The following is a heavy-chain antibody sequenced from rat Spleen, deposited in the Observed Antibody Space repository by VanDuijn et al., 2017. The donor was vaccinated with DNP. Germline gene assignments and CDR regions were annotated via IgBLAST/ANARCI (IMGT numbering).Heavy chain of an antibody. CDR3: SRSDGYWYFDF. V-gene: IGHV2-15*01. D-gene: IGHD1-12*02. CDR1: GFSLISHT. J-gene: IGHJ1*01. Sequence: QVQLKESGPGLVQSSQTLSLPCTVSGFSLISHTVSWVRLPPGKGLEWIGTMWSGGTTDYNSGLRSRLSISRDTSKSQVFLKMNSLQTEDTAIYFCSRSDGYWYFDFWGPGTMVTVSS. CDR2: MWSGGTT.